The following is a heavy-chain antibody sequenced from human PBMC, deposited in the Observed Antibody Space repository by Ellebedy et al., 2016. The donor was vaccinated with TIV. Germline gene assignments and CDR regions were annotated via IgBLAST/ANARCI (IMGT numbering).Heavy chain of an antibody. J-gene: IGHJ5*02. CDR2: IYQDGSVQ. CDR1: GFSFRSYW. CDR3: ARRGSYGDYAVQINSWFDT. V-gene: IGHV3-7*01. Sequence: GGSLRLSCAASGFSFRSYWMSWVRQAPGKGLQWVANIYQDGSVQYYVDSVKGRFTISRDNADNSLFLQMNGLRAEDTAEYYCARRGSYGDYAVQINSWFDTWGRGTLVAVSS. D-gene: IGHD4-17*01.